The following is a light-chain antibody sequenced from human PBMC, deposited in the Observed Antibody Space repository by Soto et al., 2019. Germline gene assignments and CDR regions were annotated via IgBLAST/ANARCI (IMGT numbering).Light chain of an antibody. J-gene: IGLJ1*01. CDR3: ISYTVSRSYV. V-gene: IGLV2-14*01. CDR2: SVS. Sequence: QSALTQPASVSGSPGQSITISCSGTSSDIGAYDHVAWFQQFPGKTPKLIIYSVSNRPSGVSYRFSGSKSGNTASLTISGLQAEDEADYYCISYTVSRSYVFVTGTKLTVL. CDR1: SSDIGAYDH.